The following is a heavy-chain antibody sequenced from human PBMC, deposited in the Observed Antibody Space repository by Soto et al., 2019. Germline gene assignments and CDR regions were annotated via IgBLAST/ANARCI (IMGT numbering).Heavy chain of an antibody. D-gene: IGHD4-17*01. Sequence: GGSLRLSCAASGFTFSSYGMHWVRQAPGKGLEWVAAIWYDGSNKYYADSVKGRFTISRDNSKNTLYLQMNSLRAEDTAVYYCARDPDYGDYGYFDYWGQGTLVTSPQ. CDR2: IWYDGSNK. V-gene: IGHV3-33*01. CDR3: ARDPDYGDYGYFDY. CDR1: GFTFSSYG. J-gene: IGHJ4*02.